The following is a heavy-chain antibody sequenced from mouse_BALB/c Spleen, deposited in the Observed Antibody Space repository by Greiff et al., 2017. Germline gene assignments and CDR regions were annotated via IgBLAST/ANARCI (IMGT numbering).Heavy chain of an antibody. J-gene: IGHJ2*01. CDR1: GFSLTSYG. CDR2: IWGDGST. CDR3: ASYDYAGFDY. D-gene: IGHD2-4*01. Sequence: QVQLKQSGPGLVAPSQSLSITCTVSGFSLTSYGVNWVRQPPGKGLEWLGMIWGDGSTDYNSALKSRLSISKDNSKSQVFLKMNSLQTDDTARYYCASYDYAGFDYWGQGTTLTVSS. V-gene: IGHV2-6-7*01.